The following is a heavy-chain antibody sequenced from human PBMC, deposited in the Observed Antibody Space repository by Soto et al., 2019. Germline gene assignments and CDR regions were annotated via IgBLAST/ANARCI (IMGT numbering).Heavy chain of an antibody. Sequence: ASVKVSCKTSGCTFTKYYMQWVRQAPGQGLEWMGWISPNSGGTNYAQNFQGWVTMTRDTSISTAYMELRSLRSDDTAVYFCARGNRGIYDFWSIPYYFDYWGQGTLVTVSS. J-gene: IGHJ4*02. D-gene: IGHD3-3*01. CDR2: ISPNSGGT. CDR1: GCTFTKYY. CDR3: ARGNRGIYDFWSIPYYFDY. V-gene: IGHV1-2*04.